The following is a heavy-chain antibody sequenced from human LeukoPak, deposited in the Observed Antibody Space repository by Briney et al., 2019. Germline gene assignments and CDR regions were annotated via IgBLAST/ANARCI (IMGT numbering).Heavy chain of an antibody. Sequence: ASVKVSSKVSGYTLTELSMHWVRQAPGKGLEWMGGFDPEDGETIYAQKFQGRVTMTEDTSTDTAYMELSSLRSEDTAVYYCATTTQEMATITWFDYWGQGTLVTVSS. D-gene: IGHD5-24*01. CDR1: GYTLTELS. J-gene: IGHJ4*02. CDR2: FDPEDGET. V-gene: IGHV1-24*01. CDR3: ATTTQEMATITWFDY.